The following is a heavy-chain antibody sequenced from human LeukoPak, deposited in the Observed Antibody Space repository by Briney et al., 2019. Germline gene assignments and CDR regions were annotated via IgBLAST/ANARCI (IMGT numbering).Heavy chain of an antibody. J-gene: IGHJ4*02. CDR3: ARGPTTVTRAFDY. D-gene: IGHD4-17*01. CDR2: IYTSGST. V-gene: IGHV4-59*10. CDR1: GGSFSGYY. Sequence: SETLSLTCAVYGGSFSGYYWSWIRQPAGKGLEWIGRIYTSGSTNYNPSLKSRVTMSLDTSMNQFSLTLSSVTAADAAVYYCARGPTTVTRAFDYWGQGTLVTVSS.